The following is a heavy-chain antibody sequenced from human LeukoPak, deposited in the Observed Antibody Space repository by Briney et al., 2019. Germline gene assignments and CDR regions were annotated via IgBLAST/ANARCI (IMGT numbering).Heavy chain of an antibody. J-gene: IGHJ4*02. CDR2: IYYSGST. D-gene: IGHD3-22*01. CDR3: ARGWHDSSGYHDSYFDY. V-gene: IGHV4-59*01. CDR1: GGSISSYY. Sequence: PSETPSLTCTVSGGSISSYYWIWIRQPPGKGLEWIGYIYYSGSTNYSPSLKSRVTISVDTSKNQFSLKLSSVTAADTAVYYCARGWHDSSGYHDSYFDYWGQGTLVTVSS.